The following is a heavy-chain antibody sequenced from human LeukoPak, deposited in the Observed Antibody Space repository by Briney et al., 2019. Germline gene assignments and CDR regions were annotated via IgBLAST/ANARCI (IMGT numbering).Heavy chain of an antibody. CDR3: ARDRDYGDYFDY. CDR2: ISYDGSNK. D-gene: IGHD4-17*01. CDR1: GFTFSSYA. V-gene: IGHV3-30*04. J-gene: IGHJ4*02. Sequence: PGRSLRLSCAASGFTFSSYAMHWVRQAPGKGLEWVAVISYDGSNKYYADSVKGRFIISRDNSKNTLYLQMNSLRAEDTAVYYCARDRDYGDYFDYWGQGTLVTVSS.